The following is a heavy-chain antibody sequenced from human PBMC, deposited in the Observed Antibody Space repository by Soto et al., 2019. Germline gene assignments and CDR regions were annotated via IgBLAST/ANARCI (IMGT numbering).Heavy chain of an antibody. CDR3: ARYKDAGWFVMGV. D-gene: IGHD3-10*01. J-gene: IGHJ6*02. Sequence: QVQLVESGGGVVQPGTSLRLSCVASGFGFNFFGIHWVRQAPGKGLEWVAGISGDATRIYYAEDLKGRVTISRVNSENTLYLQMKSLRPEGTALYYCARYKDAGWFVMGVWGQGTTV. CDR1: GFGFNFFG. CDR2: ISGDATRI. V-gene: IGHV3-30*03.